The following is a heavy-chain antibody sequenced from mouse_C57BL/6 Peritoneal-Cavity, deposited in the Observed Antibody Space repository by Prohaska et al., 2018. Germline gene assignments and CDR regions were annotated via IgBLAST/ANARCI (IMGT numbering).Heavy chain of an antibody. CDR2: INTHSGEP. CDR1: GYTFTTAG. V-gene: IGHV9-4*01. CDR3: ARDSNYVRDAMDY. Sequence: QIQLVQSGPELKKPGETVKISCKASGYTFTTAGMQWVQKMPGKGFNWIGLINTHSGEPKYAEDFKGRFAFSLETSASTAYLQISNLKNEDTATYFCARDSNYVRDAMDYWGQGTSVTVSS. J-gene: IGHJ4*01. D-gene: IGHD2-5*01.